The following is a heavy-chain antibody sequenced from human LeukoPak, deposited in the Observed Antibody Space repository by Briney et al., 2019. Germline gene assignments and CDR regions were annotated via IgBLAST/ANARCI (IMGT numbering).Heavy chain of an antibody. CDR3: ARDLLAEYYYGSGSYPNWFDP. CDR2: IYYSGST. Sequence: GSLRLSCAASGFTLSSYAMSWVRQAPGKGLEWIGSIYYSGSTYYNPSLKSRVTISVDTSKKQFSLKLSSVTAADTAVYYCARDLLAEYYYGSGSYPNWFDPWGQGTLVTVSS. CDR1: GFTLSSYA. J-gene: IGHJ5*02. D-gene: IGHD3-10*01. V-gene: IGHV4-39*07.